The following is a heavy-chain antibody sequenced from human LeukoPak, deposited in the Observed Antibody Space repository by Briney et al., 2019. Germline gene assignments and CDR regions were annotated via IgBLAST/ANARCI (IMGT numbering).Heavy chain of an antibody. CDR3: AREGEDIVVVPAAMRRGGAFDI. J-gene: IGHJ3*02. CDR1: GGTFSSYA. D-gene: IGHD2-2*01. V-gene: IGHV1-69*04. Sequence: SVKVSCKASGGTFSSYAISWVRQAPGQGLEWMGRIIPILGIANYAQKFQGRVTITADKSTSTAYMELSSLRSEDTAVYYCAREGEDIVVVPAAMRRGGAFDIWGQGTMVTVSS. CDR2: IIPILGIA.